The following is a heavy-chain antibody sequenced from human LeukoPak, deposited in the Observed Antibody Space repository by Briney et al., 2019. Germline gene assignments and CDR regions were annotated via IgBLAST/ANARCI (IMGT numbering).Heavy chain of an antibody. D-gene: IGHD2-2*01. V-gene: IGHV4-34*01. CDR3: ARDRICSSTSCLRFDY. CDR1: GGSFSGYY. J-gene: IGHJ4*02. CDR2: INHSGST. Sequence: PSETLSLTCAVYGGSFSGYYWSWIRQPPGKGLEWIGEINHSGSTNYNPSLKSRVTISVDTSKNQFSLKLSSVTAADTAVYYCARDRICSSTSCLRFDYWGQGTLVTVSS.